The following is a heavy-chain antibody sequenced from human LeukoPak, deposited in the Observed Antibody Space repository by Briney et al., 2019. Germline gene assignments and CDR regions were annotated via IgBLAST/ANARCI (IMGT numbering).Heavy chain of an antibody. CDR2: ISSGSRTI. CDR1: GFTLSSYS. Sequence: GGSLRLSCAASGFTLSSYSMNWVRQAPGKGLEWVSYISSGSRTIYYTDSVKGRFTISRDNAKNSLYLQMNSLRDEDTAVYYCSRAWSVSNDYWGQGTLVTVSS. D-gene: IGHD4-11*01. J-gene: IGHJ4*02. V-gene: IGHV3-48*02. CDR3: SRAWSVSNDY.